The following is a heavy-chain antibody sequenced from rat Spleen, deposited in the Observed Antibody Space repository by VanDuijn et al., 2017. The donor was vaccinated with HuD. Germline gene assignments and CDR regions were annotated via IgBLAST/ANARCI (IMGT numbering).Heavy chain of an antibody. CDR1: GFTFSDYY. CDR2: ISYEVSST. J-gene: IGHJ3*01. CDR3: TTVIQGHGFAY. D-gene: IGHD1-1*01. Sequence: EVQLVESGGGLVQPGRSLKLSCAASGFTFSDYYMAWVRQAPKKGLEWVASISYEVSSTYYRDSVKGRFTISRDNAKSTLYLQMNSLRSEDTATYYCTTVIQGHGFAYWGQGTLVTVSS. V-gene: IGHV5-22*01.